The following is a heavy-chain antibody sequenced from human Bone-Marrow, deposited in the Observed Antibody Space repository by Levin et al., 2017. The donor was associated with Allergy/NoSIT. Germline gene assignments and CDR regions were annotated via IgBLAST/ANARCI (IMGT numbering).Heavy chain of an antibody. CDR3: ARGEFGFDS. Sequence: GGSLRLSCAASGFSFSNYEMNWVRQAPGKGLEWVAHIDRSGTTIYYEDSVKGRLTVSRDNAKNSLFLQMNDLRDADTATYYCARGEFGFDSWGQGTLVTVSS. CDR1: GFSFSNYE. CDR2: IDRSGTTI. V-gene: IGHV3-48*03. D-gene: IGHD3-16*01. J-gene: IGHJ4*02.